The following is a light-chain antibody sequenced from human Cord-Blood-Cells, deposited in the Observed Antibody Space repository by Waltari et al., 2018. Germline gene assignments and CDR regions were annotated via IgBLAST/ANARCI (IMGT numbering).Light chain of an antibody. CDR2: AAS. J-gene: IGKJ2*03. CDR1: QSIRSY. Sequence: DIQMMQSPSTLSASLGDRVTITCRASQSIRSYLNWYQQQPGKAPKLLIYAASSLQSGVPSRFSGSGSGTDYTLTISSLQPEDFATYYCQQSDSTPYRFGQVAKMEIK. CDR3: QQSDSTPYR. V-gene: IGKV1-39*01.